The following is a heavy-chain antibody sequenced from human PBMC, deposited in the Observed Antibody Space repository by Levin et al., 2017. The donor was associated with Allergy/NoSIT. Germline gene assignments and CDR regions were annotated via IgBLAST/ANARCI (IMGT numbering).Heavy chain of an antibody. CDR1: GYTFTSYG. J-gene: IGHJ3*02. CDR2: ISAYNGNT. Sequence: PVASVKVSCKASGYTFTSYGITWVRQAPGQGLEWMGWISAYNGNTNYAQKLQGRVTMTTDTSTSTAYMELRSLRSDDTAVYYCAREGSGSYRGAFDIWGQGTMVTVSS. V-gene: IGHV1-18*01. D-gene: IGHD1-26*01. CDR3: AREGSGSYRGAFDI.